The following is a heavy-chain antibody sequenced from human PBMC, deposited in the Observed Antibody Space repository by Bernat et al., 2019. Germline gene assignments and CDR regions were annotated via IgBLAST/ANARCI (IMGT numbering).Heavy chain of an antibody. D-gene: IGHD5-12*01. Sequence: QVQLVESGGDLVKPGGSLRLSCAASGFTFSDYYMIWIRQAPGKGLEWVSYITSTTSYTNSADSVKGRFTISRDNAKNTLYLQMNSLRAEDTAVYYCAKGGASGLIKNWFDPWGQGTLVTVSS. CDR3: AKGGASGLIKNWFDP. CDR1: GFTFSDYY. J-gene: IGHJ5*02. CDR2: ITSTTSYT. V-gene: IGHV3-11*05.